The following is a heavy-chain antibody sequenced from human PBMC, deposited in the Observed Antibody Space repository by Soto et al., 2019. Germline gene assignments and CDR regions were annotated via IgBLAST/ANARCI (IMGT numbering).Heavy chain of an antibody. D-gene: IGHD3-22*01. CDR1: GYTFTRYY. V-gene: IGHV1-46*01. CDR3: AREKYYYDSSGYHHYWFDP. CDR2: INPSGGST. Sequence: QVQLVQSGAEVKKPGASVKVSCKASGYTFTRYYMHWVRQAPGQGLEWMGIINPSGGSTSYAQKFQGRVTMTRDTSTSTVYMELSSQRSEDTAVYYCAREKYYYDSSGYHHYWFDPWGQGTLVTVSS. J-gene: IGHJ5*02.